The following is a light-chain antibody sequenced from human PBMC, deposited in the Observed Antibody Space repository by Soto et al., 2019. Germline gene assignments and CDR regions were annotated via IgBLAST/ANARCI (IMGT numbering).Light chain of an antibody. Sequence: EIVMTQSPAALSASPGERVTLSCRASQRVRSNLAWSQQKSGQAPSLLIYGASTRAAGVPDRFSGSGSGTEFTLTISSLQSEDFAVYYCQHYDHWPLAFGQGTKVEIK. CDR3: QHYDHWPLA. V-gene: IGKV3-15*01. J-gene: IGKJ1*01. CDR1: QRVRSN. CDR2: GAS.